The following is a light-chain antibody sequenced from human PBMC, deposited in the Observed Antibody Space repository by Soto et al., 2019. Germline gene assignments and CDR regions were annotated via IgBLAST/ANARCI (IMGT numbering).Light chain of an antibody. CDR2: KAS. CDR1: QTISSW. V-gene: IGKV1-5*03. J-gene: IGKJ1*01. CDR3: QHYNSYSEA. Sequence: DIQMTQSPSTLSGSVGDRVTITFRASQTISSWLAWYQQKPGKAPKLLIYKASTLKSGVPSRFSGSGSGTEFTLTISSLQPDDFATYYCQHYNSYSEAFGQRTKADIK.